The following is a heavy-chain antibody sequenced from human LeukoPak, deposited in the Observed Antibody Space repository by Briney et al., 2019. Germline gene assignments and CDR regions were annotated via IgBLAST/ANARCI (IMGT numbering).Heavy chain of an antibody. J-gene: IGHJ4*02. CDR2: IYSDGST. Sequence: GGSLRLSCAVSGFNVSSNYLNWVRQAPGKGPEWVSVIYSDGSTYYADSVKGRFTISRDNSKNTLYLQMNSLRAEDTAVYHCARVDSRTAQFDYWAREPWSPSPQ. CDR1: GFNVSSNY. D-gene: IGHD6-13*01. CDR3: ARVDSRTAQFDY. V-gene: IGHV3-66*01.